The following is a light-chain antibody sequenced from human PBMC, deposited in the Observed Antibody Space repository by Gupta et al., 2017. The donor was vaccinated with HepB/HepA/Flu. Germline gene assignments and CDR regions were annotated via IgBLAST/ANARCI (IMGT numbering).Light chain of an antibody. J-gene: IGLJ3*02. CDR3: AAWDDSLNGWV. V-gene: IGLV1-44*01. Sequence: VLARPPSASGAPGQRVTIPCSGSSSNIGSNTVNWYQQLPGTAPKLLIYSNNQRPSGVPDRFSGSKSGTSASLAISGLQSEDEADYYCAAWDDSLNGWVFGGGTKLTVL. CDR1: SSNIGSNT. CDR2: SNN.